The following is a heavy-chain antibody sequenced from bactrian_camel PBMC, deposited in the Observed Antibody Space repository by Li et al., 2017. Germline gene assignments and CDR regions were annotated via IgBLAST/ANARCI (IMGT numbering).Heavy chain of an antibody. V-gene: IGHV3-3*01. CDR3: AADCSGEYCHRAPCDY. D-gene: IGHD1*01. J-gene: IGHJ4*01. Sequence: HVQLVESGGGSVQAGGSLRLSCEASVSLFCMGWFRQVPGKEREGVAAVFTNHGGATYYADSVKGRFTISQDDTKSSAYLEMTMLEPEDTAIYYCAADCSGEYCHRAPCDYWGQGTQV. CDR2: VFTNHGGAT. CDR1: VSLFC.